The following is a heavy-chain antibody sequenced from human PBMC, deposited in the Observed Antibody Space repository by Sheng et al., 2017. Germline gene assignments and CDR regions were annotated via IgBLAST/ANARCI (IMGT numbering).Heavy chain of an antibody. J-gene: IGHJ5*02. CDR2: ISGSGGDT. D-gene: IGHD2-21*01. V-gene: IGHV3-23*01. Sequence: ESGGTLVQPGGPVRLSCAASGFTFSNYAMSWVRQAPGKGLEWVSGISGSGGDTYYADSVKGRFTVSRDNAKNTLYLQLNSLRVEDTAVYHCAKDVHIGSLNWFDPWGQGTLVTVSS. CDR3: AKDVHIGSLNWFDP. CDR1: GFTFSNYA.